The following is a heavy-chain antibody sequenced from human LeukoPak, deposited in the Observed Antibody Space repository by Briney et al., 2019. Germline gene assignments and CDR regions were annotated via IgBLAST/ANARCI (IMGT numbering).Heavy chain of an antibody. J-gene: IGHJ4*02. CDR2: VYYSGTT. D-gene: IGHD6-6*01. V-gene: IGHV4-59*08. CDR1: GGSISSYY. Sequence: PSETLSLTCTASGGSISSYYWSWIRQPPGKGLEWIGFVYYSGTTTNNPPLKSGFTISVDSSKKQSSLKLSSVTAADTAVYYCARQISSSSAAFDYWGQGTLVTVSS. CDR3: ARQISSSSAAFDY.